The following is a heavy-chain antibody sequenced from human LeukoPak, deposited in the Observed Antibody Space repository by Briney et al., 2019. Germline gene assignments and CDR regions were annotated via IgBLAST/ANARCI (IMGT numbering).Heavy chain of an antibody. J-gene: IGHJ4*02. V-gene: IGHV3-33*06. CDR3: AKDAQRGLDYSNSLEY. CDR2: IWFDGTNQ. Sequence: GGSLRLSCAAAGFTFNHYGMHWVRQAPGKGREWVAVIWFDGTNQYYTDSVKGRFTISRDDSGNTVYLQMNSLRPEDTGVYYCAKDAQRGLDYSNSLEYWGQGTPVTVST. D-gene: IGHD4-11*01. CDR1: GFTFNHYG.